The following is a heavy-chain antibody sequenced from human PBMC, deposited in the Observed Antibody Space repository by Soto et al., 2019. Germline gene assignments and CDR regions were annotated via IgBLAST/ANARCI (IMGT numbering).Heavy chain of an antibody. CDR1: GDSIGSDSYY. V-gene: IGHV4-39*01. D-gene: IGHD3-3*01. CDR3: PLTIFGVGSFFDN. J-gene: IGHJ4*02. Sequence: QRQIQESGPGLVKPSETLSLACTVSGDSIGSDSYYWGWIRQPPGKGLEWIAVIFYSGTTYYNPSPRIRTTVSADTSTTQSSLKLKSVTAADRAVYYCPLTIFGVGSFFDNWGQGTLVAVSS. CDR2: IFYSGTT.